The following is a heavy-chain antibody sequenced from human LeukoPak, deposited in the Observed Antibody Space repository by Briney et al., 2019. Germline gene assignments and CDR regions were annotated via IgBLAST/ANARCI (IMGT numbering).Heavy chain of an antibody. CDR3: ARGHCSSTSCYLGGYYYYGMDV. CDR1: GFTFSSYA. CDR2: ISYDGSNK. Sequence: GGSLRHSCAASGFTFSSYAMHWVRQAPGKGLEWVAVISYDGSNKYYADSVKGRFTISRDNSKNTLYLQMNSLRAEDTAVYYCARGHCSSTSCYLGGYYYYGMDVWGQGTTVTVSS. D-gene: IGHD2-2*01. V-gene: IGHV3-30-3*01. J-gene: IGHJ6*02.